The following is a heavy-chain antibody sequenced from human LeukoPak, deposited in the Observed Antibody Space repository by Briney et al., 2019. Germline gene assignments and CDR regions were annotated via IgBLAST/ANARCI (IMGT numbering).Heavy chain of an antibody. D-gene: IGHD4-17*01. J-gene: IGHJ3*01. CDR1: EYTFIDYY. V-gene: IGHV1-2*02. Sequence: GASVKVSCKPSEYTFIDYYIHWVRQGPGQGLEWMGWINPNSGGTNYAQKFQDKVTLTRDTSINTAYMELTRLRFDDTAMYYCARAYGDDDAFDVWGQGTMVTVSS. CDR2: INPNSGGT. CDR3: ARAYGDDDAFDV.